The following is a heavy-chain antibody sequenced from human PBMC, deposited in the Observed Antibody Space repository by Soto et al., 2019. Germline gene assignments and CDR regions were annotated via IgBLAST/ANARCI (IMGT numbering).Heavy chain of an antibody. CDR3: ARISARSGYQEDYYYGMDV. D-gene: IGHD3-3*01. V-gene: IGHV2-70*01. CDR2: IDWDDDK. J-gene: IGHJ6*02. Sequence: SGPTLVNPTQTLTLTCTFSGFSLSTSGMCVSWIRQPPGKALEWLALIDWDDDKYYSTSLKTRLTISKDTSKNQVVLTMTNMDPVDTATYYCARISARSGYQEDYYYGMDVWGQGTTVTVSS. CDR1: GFSLSTSGMC.